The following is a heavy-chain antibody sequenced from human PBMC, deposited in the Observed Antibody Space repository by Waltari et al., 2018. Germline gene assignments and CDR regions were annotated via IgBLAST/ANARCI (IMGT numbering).Heavy chain of an antibody. J-gene: IGHJ4*02. CDR3: ARGEDWNYGFDY. D-gene: IGHD1-7*01. CDR2: IYYSGSA. Sequence: QVQLQESGPGLVTPSDTLSLACAVSGAVVSSRNWWGCIRPPPGKGLELIGSIYYSGSAYYNPSLKSRVTMSLDTSKNQFSLKLSSVTAVDTAVYYCARGEDWNYGFDYWGQGTLVTVSS. V-gene: IGHV4-28*01. CDR1: GAVVSSRNW.